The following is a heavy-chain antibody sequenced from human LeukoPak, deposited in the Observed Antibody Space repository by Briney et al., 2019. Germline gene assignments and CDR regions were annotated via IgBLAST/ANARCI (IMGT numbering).Heavy chain of an antibody. D-gene: IGHD3-9*01. CDR1: GFTFSNYD. CDR3: ARYHTPLRYSDPDAFDI. CDR2: IRNDGGST. V-gene: IGHV3-64*01. J-gene: IGHJ3*02. Sequence: PGGSLRLSCAASGFTFSNYDMNWVRQAPGKGLEFISAIRNDGGSTYYANSVKGRFTISRDNSKNTLYLQMGSLETEDMAVYYCARYHTPLRYSDPDAFDIWGQGTMVTVSS.